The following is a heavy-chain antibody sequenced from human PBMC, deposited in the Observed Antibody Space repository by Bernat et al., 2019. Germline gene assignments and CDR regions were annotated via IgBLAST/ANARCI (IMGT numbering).Heavy chain of an antibody. CDR3: ATRGSATGFDY. CDR2: ISYDGSNK. D-gene: IGHD5-12*01. J-gene: IGHJ4*02. CDR1: GFTFSSYA. Sequence: QLQLVESGGGVVQPGRSLRLSCAASGFTFSSYAMHWVRQAPGKGLEWVAVISYDGSNKYYADSVKGRFTISRDNSKNKLYLQMNSLRAEDTAVYYCATRGSATGFDYWGQGTLVTVSS. V-gene: IGHV3-30-3*01.